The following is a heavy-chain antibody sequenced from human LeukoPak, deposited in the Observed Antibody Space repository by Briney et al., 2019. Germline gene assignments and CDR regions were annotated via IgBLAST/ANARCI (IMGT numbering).Heavy chain of an antibody. D-gene: IGHD2-15*01. J-gene: IGHJ4*02. CDR1: GYTFTSYY. CDR2: INPSGGST. CDR3: AGEDEVVVAAALQWRGYFDC. Sequence: GASVKVSCKASGYTFTSYYMHWVRQAPGEGLEWMGIINPSGGSTTYAQKFQGRVTMTRDMSTSTVYMELSSLRSEDTAVYYCAGEDEVVVAAALQWRGYFDCWGQGTLVTVSS. V-gene: IGHV1-46*01.